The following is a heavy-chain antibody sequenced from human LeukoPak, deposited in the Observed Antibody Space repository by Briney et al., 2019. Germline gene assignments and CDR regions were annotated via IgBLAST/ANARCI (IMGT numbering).Heavy chain of an antibody. Sequence: ASVKVSCKASGYTFTSYSVTWVRQAPGQGREGVGWITTYNNNTKYAREVQGRVTVTTDTSTSTAYMELRILRSDDTAVYYCARFYRERGDYIDPFDYWGQGTLVTVSS. CDR3: ARFYRERGDYIDPFDY. CDR1: GYTFTSYS. J-gene: IGHJ4*02. D-gene: IGHD4-17*01. V-gene: IGHV1-18*01. CDR2: ITTYNNNT.